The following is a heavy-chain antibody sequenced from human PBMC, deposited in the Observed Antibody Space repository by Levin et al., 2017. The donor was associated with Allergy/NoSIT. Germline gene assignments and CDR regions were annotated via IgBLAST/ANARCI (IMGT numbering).Heavy chain of an antibody. CDR1: GFTFSKNW. CDR3: RRHLELEN. D-gene: IGHD1-1*01. Sequence: PGGSLRLSCVGSGFTFSKNWMSWVRQAPGKGLEWVGRIKSRRDGGATDYAAPVKGRFTISRDDSRDTLYLQMNSLQTEDTAIYYCRRHLELENWGLGTLVTVSS. J-gene: IGHJ4*02. CDR2: IKSRRDGGAT. V-gene: IGHV3-15*01.